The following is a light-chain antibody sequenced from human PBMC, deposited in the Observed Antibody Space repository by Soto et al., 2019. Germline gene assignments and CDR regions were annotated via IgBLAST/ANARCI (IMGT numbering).Light chain of an antibody. Sequence: LTQPASVSGSPGQSITISCTGTSSDVVGYNYVSWYQQHPGKAPKFMIYDVSNRPSGVSNRFSGSKSGNTASLTISGLQAEDEADYYCSSYTTSNTRQIVFGTGTKVTVL. CDR3: SSYTTSNTRQIV. CDR1: SSDVVGYNY. J-gene: IGLJ1*01. V-gene: IGLV2-14*01. CDR2: DVS.